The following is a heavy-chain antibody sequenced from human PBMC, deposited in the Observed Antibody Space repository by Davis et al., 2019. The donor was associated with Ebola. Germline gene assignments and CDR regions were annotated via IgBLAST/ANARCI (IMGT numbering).Heavy chain of an antibody. CDR2: IYPGDSDT. V-gene: IGHV5-51*01. CDR3: ARRVYYSSGYLDY. Sequence: KVSCMGSGYSFTSYWIGWVRQMPGKGLEWMGIIYPGDSDTRYSPSFQGKVTISADKSISTAYLQWSSLKASDTAMYYWARRVYYSSGYLDYWGQGTLVTVSS. D-gene: IGHD6-13*01. J-gene: IGHJ4*02. CDR1: GYSFTSYW.